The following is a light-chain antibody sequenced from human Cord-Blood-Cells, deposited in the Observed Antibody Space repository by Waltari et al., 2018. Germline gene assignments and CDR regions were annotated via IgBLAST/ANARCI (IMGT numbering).Light chain of an antibody. V-gene: IGKV1-33*01. CDR3: QQYDNLPALT. J-gene: IGKJ4*01. Sequence: DIQMTQSPSSLSASVGDRVTITCQASQDISNYLNWYQQKPGKAPKLLIYYASNLETGVPSRFSGSGSGTAFSFTISSLQPGDIATYYCQQYDNLPALTFGGGTKVEIK. CDR2: YAS. CDR1: QDISNY.